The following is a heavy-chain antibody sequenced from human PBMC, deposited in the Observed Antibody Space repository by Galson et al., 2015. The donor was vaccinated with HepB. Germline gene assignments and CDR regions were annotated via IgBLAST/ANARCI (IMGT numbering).Heavy chain of an antibody. Sequence: SLRLSCAASGFTFSSYGMHWVRQAPGKGLEWVAVIWYDGSNKYYADSVKGRFTISRDNSKNTLYLQMNSLRAEDTAVYYCARPRRDGYNLDAFDIWGQGTMVTVSS. J-gene: IGHJ3*02. V-gene: IGHV3-33*01. D-gene: IGHD5-24*01. CDR1: GFTFSSYG. CDR2: IWYDGSNK. CDR3: ARPRRDGYNLDAFDI.